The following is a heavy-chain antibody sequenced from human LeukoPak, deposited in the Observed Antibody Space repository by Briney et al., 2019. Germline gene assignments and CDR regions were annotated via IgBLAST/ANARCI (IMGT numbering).Heavy chain of an antibody. D-gene: IGHD5-12*01. J-gene: IGHJ6*03. CDR3: ATSNVDIVATTNGGYYYYMDV. Sequence: ASVKVSCKASGYTFTGYYMHWVRQAPGQGLEWMGWINPNSGGTNYAQKFQGRVTMTRDTSISTAYMELSRLRSDDTAVYYCATSNVDIVATTNGGYYYYMDVWGKGTTVTVSS. V-gene: IGHV1-2*02. CDR2: INPNSGGT. CDR1: GYTFTGYY.